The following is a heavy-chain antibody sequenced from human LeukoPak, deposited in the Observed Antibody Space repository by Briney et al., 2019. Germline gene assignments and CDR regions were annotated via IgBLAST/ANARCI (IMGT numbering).Heavy chain of an antibody. D-gene: IGHD4-17*01. Sequence: GGSLRLSCAASGFTFDDYAMHWVRQAPGKGLEWVSGISWNSGSIGYADSVKGRFTISRDNARNSLYLQMNSLRAEDTALYYCAKGPRTTVTATLDYWGQGTLVTVSS. V-gene: IGHV3-9*01. CDR1: GFTFDDYA. CDR2: ISWNSGSI. CDR3: AKGPRTTVTATLDY. J-gene: IGHJ4*02.